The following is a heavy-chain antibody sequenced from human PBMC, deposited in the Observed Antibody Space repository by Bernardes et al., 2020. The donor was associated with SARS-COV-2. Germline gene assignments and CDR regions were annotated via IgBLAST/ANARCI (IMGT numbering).Heavy chain of an antibody. CDR1: GFTFCSYW. V-gene: IGHV3-74*01. D-gene: IGHD3-3*01. Sequence: GGSLRLSCAASGFTFCSYWMHWVRQAPGKGLVWVSRINSDGSSTSYADSVKGRFTISRDNAKNTLYLQMNSLRAEDTAVYYCARDWEYYAFWSGYYTRRHDAFDIWSQGTMVTVSS. CDR3: ARDWEYYAFWSGYYTRRHDAFDI. J-gene: IGHJ3*02. CDR2: INSDGSST.